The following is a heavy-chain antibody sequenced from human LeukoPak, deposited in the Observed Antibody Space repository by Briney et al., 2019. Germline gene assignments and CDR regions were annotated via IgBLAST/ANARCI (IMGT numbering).Heavy chain of an antibody. CDR3: ARDPGDGYNSFDS. CDR2: TRYSGTT. J-gene: IGHJ4*02. D-gene: IGHD5-24*01. V-gene: IGHV4-59*11. CDR1: GAPINSHF. Sequence: SETLSLTCTVSGAPINSHFWSWIRQPPEKGLEWIAYTRYSGTTNYNPSLKGRVTISVDTSKNQFSLNLNSLTAADTAVYYCARDPGDGYNSFDSWGQGTLVTVSS.